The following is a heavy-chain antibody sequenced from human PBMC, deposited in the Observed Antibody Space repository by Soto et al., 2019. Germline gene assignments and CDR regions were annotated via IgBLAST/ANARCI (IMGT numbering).Heavy chain of an antibody. CDR2: INHSGST. CDR3: ARGVRGVIFYFDY. V-gene: IGHV4-34*01. Sequence: ASETLSLTCAVYGVSFSGYYWSWIRQPPGKGLEWIGEINHSGSTNYNPSLKSRVTISVDTSKNQFSLKLSSVTAADTAVYYCARGVRGVIFYFDYWGQGTLVTVSS. D-gene: IGHD3-10*01. J-gene: IGHJ4*02. CDR1: GVSFSGYY.